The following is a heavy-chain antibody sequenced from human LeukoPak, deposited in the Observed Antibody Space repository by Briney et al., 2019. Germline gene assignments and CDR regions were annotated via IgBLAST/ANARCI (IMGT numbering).Heavy chain of an antibody. V-gene: IGHV4-59*01. J-gene: IGHJ3*02. CDR3: AREPGEWYFSGAFDI. CDR1: GVTISSYY. Sequence: PAETLSLTCTVSGVTISSYYLSWIRQPPGKGLEWMGDIYYSGSTKYNPSFKSRVHISVDKSKNQFALKQSSVDAADKGVYYCAREPGEWYFSGAFDIWGGSTIHTVLS. D-gene: IGHD3-10*01. CDR2: IYYSGST.